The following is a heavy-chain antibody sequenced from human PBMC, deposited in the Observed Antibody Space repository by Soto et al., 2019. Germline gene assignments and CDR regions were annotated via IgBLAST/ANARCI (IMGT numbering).Heavy chain of an antibody. J-gene: IGHJ6*02. CDR2: ISSSSSYI. CDR1: GFTFSSYS. CDR3: AREPDCSGGSCPPYGMDV. V-gene: IGHV3-21*01. Sequence: GGSLRLSCAASGFTFSSYSMNWVRQAPGKGLEWVSSISSSSSYIYYADSVKGRFTISRDNAKNSLYLQMNSLRAEDTAVYYCAREPDCSGGSCPPYGMDVWGQGTTVTVSS. D-gene: IGHD2-15*01.